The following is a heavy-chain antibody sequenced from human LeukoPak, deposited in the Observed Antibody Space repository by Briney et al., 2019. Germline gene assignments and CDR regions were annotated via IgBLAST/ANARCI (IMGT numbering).Heavy chain of an antibody. J-gene: IGHJ3*01. CDR1: DGSTTGYY. D-gene: IGHD3-10*01. CDR2: VYYTGRT. V-gene: IGHV4-59*08. Sequence: SETLSLTCSVSDGSTTGYYWSWIRQPPGKGLEWIAYVYYTGRTLYNPSLESRVTISVDTSKTQFSLTVTSVTAADTAVYYRARHMSVSYDAFDLWGRGTTVTVSS. CDR3: ARHMSVSYDAFDL.